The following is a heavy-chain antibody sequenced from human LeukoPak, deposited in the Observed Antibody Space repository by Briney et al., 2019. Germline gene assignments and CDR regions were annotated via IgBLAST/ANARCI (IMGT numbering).Heavy chain of an antibody. J-gene: IGHJ1*01. D-gene: IGHD3-16*01. CDR3: ARDLYDRAADI. CDR2: ITTSSSYI. CDR1: GFTFSSYD. Sequence: PGGPLRLSCAASGFTFSSYDMNWVRQAPGKGLEWVSFITTSSSYIYYADSVKGRFTISRDNAKNSLYLQMNSLRAEDTAVYYCARDLYDRAADIWGQGTLVTVSS. V-gene: IGHV3-21*01.